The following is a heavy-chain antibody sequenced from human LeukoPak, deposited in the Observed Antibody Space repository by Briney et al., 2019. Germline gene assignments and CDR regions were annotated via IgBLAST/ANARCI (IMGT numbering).Heavy chain of an antibody. CDR3: AKHQIFGVPQ. V-gene: IGHV3-23*01. CDR2: ISGGGGST. Sequence: GGSMRLSCAASGFTFSGYAMSWVRQAPGEGLEWVSAISGGGGSTYYADSVKGRFTISRDNSKNTLYLQMNSLRAEDTAVYYCAKHQIFGVPQWGQGTLGTVSS. J-gene: IGHJ4*02. CDR1: GFTFSGYA. D-gene: IGHD3-3*01.